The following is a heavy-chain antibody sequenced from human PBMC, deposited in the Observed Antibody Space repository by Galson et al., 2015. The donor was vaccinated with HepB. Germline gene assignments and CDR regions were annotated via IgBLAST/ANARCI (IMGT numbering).Heavy chain of an antibody. D-gene: IGHD6-13*01. V-gene: IGHV1-18*04. J-gene: IGHJ6*02. CDR1: GYTFTSYG. Sequence: SVKVSCKASGYTFTSYGISWVRQAPGQGLEWMGWISAYNGNTNYAQKLQGRVTMTTDTSTSTAYMELRSLRSDDTAVYYCARVLSSWFLYYYYGMDVWGQGTTVTVSS. CDR2: ISAYNGNT. CDR3: ARVLSSWFLYYYYGMDV.